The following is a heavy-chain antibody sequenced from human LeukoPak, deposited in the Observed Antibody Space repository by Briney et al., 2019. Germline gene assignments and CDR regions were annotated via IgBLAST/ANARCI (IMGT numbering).Heavy chain of an antibody. CDR3: ARDPSSDSSGYYGGYCYFDY. V-gene: IGHV1-18*01. J-gene: IGHJ4*02. Sequence: ASVKVSCKASGYTFTSYGISWVRQAPGQGLEWMGWISAYNGNTNYAQKLQGRVTMTTDTSTSTAYMELRSLRSDDTAVYYCARDPSSDSSGYYGGYCYFDYWGQGTLVTVSS. CDR2: ISAYNGNT. CDR1: GYTFTSYG. D-gene: IGHD3-22*01.